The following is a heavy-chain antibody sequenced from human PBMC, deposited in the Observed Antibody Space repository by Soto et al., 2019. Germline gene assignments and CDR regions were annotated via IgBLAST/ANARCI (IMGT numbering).Heavy chain of an antibody. J-gene: IGHJ6*02. CDR2: TRSNGEHT. Sequence: GGSLRLSCAGSGFMFSNFAMTWVRQAPGKGLEWVSTTRSNGEHTYYADSVKGRFTVSGDNSKNTLFLEMSSLRAEDTAIYYCAKDSKSVSVSAARVYGMDVWGQGTTVTVSS. D-gene: IGHD2-2*01. V-gene: IGHV3-23*01. CDR1: GFMFSNFA. CDR3: AKDSKSVSVSAARVYGMDV.